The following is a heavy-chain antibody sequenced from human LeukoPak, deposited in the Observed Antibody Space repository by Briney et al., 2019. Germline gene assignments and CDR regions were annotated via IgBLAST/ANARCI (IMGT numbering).Heavy chain of an antibody. J-gene: IGHJ4*02. CDR2: INTGNGNT. CDR3: ARNTETAIPLPYYFDY. Sequence: EASVKVSCKASGYTFTSYAMHWVRQAPGQRLECMGWINTGNGNTKYSQKFQDRVTITRDTSASTAYMDLSSLRSEDTAVYYCARNTETAIPLPYYFDYWGQGTLVTVSS. V-gene: IGHV1-3*04. CDR1: GYTFTSYA. D-gene: IGHD2-21*02.